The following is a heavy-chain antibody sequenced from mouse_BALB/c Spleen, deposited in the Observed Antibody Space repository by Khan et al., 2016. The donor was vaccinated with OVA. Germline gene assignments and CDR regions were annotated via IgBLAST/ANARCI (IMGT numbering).Heavy chain of an antibody. CDR3: ARLAYYYNSEGFAY. J-gene: IGHJ3*01. V-gene: IGHV5-6*01. CDR2: ISTGGHYT. D-gene: IGHD1-1*02. CDR1: GFTFSTYG. Sequence: EVQLVESGGDLVKPGGSLKLSCAASGFTFSTYGMSWVRQTPDKSLEWVATISTGGHYTYYIDSVQGRFTISRDNAKNTLHLKISSLKSEDTAMYYCARLAYYYNSEGFAYWGQGTLVTVFA.